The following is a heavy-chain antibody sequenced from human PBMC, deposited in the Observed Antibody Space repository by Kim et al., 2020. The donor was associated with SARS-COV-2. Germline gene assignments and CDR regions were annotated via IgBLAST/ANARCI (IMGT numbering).Heavy chain of an antibody. Sequence: SVKVSCKASGGTFRSYTFTWVRQAPGQGLEWMGKIIPVMDTANYAQRFEGRVTIRADERTSTVYMEMSSLRYEDTAVYYCARIDLLAAKPPTYYYGMDVWGQGTTVTVSS. D-gene: IGHD3-10*01. CDR2: IIPVMDTA. CDR1: GGTFRSYT. J-gene: IGHJ6*02. V-gene: IGHV1-69*08. CDR3: ARIDLLAAKPPTYYYGMDV.